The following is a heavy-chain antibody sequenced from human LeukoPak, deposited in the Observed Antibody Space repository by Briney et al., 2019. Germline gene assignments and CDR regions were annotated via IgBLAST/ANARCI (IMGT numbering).Heavy chain of an antibody. V-gene: IGHV3-30*04. J-gene: IGHJ4*02. D-gene: IGHD6-13*01. CDR3: ARLTSSWYFHY. Sequence: GRSLRLSCAASGFTFSSYAMHWVRQAPGKGLEWVAVISYDGSNKYYADSVKGRFTISRDNSKNTLHLQMNSLRAEDTAVYYCARLTSSWYFHYWGQGTLVTVSS. CDR1: GFTFSSYA. CDR2: ISYDGSNK.